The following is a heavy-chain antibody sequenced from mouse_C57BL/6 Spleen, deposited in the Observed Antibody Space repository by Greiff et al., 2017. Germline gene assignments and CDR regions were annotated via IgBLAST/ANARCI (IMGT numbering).Heavy chain of an antibody. Sequence: EVQLVESGEGLVKPGGSLKLSCAASGFTFSSYAMSWVRQTPEKRLEWVAYISSGGGYIYYADTVKGRFTISRDNSRNTLYLQRSSLKSEDTAMYYCTKVYDYDRYWDCGGWGTGTTVTV. CDR1: GFTFSSYA. V-gene: IGHV5-9-1*02. D-gene: IGHD2-4*01. CDR3: TKVYDYDRYWDCGG. CDR2: ISSGGGYI. J-gene: IGHJ1*03.